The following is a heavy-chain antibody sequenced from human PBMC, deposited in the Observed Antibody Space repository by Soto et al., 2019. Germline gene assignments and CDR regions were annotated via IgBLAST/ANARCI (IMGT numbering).Heavy chain of an antibody. CDR3: ENDPDVRVPAAIVDY. D-gene: IGHD2-2*01. V-gene: IGHV3-23*01. Sequence: GGSLRLSCAASGFTFSSYAMSWVRQAPGKGLEWVSAISGSGGSTYYADSVKGRITISRDNSKNTLYLQMNSLRAEDTAVSSVENDPDVRVPAAIVDYWGQGTLVTVSS. CDR2: ISGSGGST. J-gene: IGHJ4*02. CDR1: GFTFSSYA.